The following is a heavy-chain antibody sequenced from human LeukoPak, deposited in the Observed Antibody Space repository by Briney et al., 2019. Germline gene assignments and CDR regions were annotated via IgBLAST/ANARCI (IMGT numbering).Heavy chain of an antibody. D-gene: IGHD3-22*01. V-gene: IGHV4-61*02. Sequence: SETLSLTCTVSGGSISSGSYYWSWIRQPAGKGLEWIGRIYTSGSTNYNPSLKSRVTISVDTSKNQFSLKLSSVTAADTAVYYCARDRPHYYYDSSGSYYYYMDVRGKGTTVTISS. J-gene: IGHJ6*03. CDR2: IYTSGST. CDR3: ARDRPHYYYDSSGSYYYYMDV. CDR1: GGSISSGSYY.